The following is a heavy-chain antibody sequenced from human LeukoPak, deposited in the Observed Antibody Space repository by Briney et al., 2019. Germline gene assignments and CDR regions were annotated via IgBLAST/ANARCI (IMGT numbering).Heavy chain of an antibody. CDR1: GFTFSNAW. D-gene: IGHD2-2*01. V-gene: IGHV3-15*01. J-gene: IGHJ4*02. CDR3: TTDPITGVVPAAEYFDY. CDR2: IKSKTDGGTT. Sequence: GGSLRLSCAASGFTFSNAWMSWVRQAPGKGLEWVGRIKSKTDGGTTDYAAPVKGRFTISRDDSKNTLYLQMNSLKTEDTAVYYCTTDPITGVVPAAEYFDYWGQGTLVTVSS.